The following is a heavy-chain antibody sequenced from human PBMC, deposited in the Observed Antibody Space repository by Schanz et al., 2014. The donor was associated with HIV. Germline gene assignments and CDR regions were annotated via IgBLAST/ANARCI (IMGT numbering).Heavy chain of an antibody. J-gene: IGHJ3*02. Sequence: QVQLVQSGAEVKKPGSSVKVSCKASGYTFSAYYIHWVRQAPGQGLEWMGGIIPIFGTTNYAQKFQGRVTITADESTSTAYMELSSLRSEDTAVYYCASGRFDTVIWWGDAFLIWGRGTMVTVSS. CDR1: GYTFSAYY. CDR3: ASGRFDTVIWWGDAFLI. D-gene: IGHD5-18*01. CDR2: IIPIFGTT. V-gene: IGHV1-69*01.